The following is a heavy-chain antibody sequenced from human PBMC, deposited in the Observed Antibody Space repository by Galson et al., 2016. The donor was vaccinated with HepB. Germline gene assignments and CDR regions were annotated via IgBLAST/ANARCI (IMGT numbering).Heavy chain of an antibody. J-gene: IGHJ4*02. V-gene: IGHV6-1*01. CDR1: GDSVSSNSAA. D-gene: IGHD6-19*01. Sequence: CAISGDSVSSNSAAWNWFRQSTSRGLEWLGRTYYRSKWYNDYRLSLKTRININADTSRNEVSLQLKSGTLEDTAVYYCARARSRGWSDAFDYWGQGTLVTTSS. CDR2: TYYRSKWYN. CDR3: ARARSRGWSDAFDY.